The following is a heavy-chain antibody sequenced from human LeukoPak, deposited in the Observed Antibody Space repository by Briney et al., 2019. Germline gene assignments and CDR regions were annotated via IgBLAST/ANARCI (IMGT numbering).Heavy chain of an antibody. J-gene: IGHJ4*02. V-gene: IGHV1-2*02. CDR1: GYTFTGYY. CDR2: INPNSGGT. D-gene: IGHD6-6*01. CDR3: ARVYSSSSPFDY. Sequence: ASVKVSCKASGYTFTGYYMHWVRQAPGQGLEWMGWINPNSGGTNYAQKFQGRVTMTRDTSISTAYMELSRLRSDDTAVYYCARVYSSSSPFDYWGQGTLVTVSS.